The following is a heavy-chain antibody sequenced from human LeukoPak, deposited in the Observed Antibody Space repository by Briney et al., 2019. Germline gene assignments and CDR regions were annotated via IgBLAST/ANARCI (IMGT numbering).Heavy chain of an antibody. J-gene: IGHJ4*02. CDR2: IIPIFGTA. V-gene: IGHV1-69*05. CDR1: GGTFSSYA. CDR3: ARVALSSGWYYAAHDY. Sequence: GASVKVSCKASGGTFSSYAISWVRQAPGQGLEWMGGIIPIFGTANYAQKFQGRVTITTDESTSTAYMELSSLRSEDTAVYYCARVALSSGWYYAAHDYWGQGTLVTVSS. D-gene: IGHD6-19*01.